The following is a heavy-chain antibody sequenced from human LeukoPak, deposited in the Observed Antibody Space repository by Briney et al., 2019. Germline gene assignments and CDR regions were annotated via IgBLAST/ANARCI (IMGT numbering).Heavy chain of an antibody. CDR3: AKDLLNTVTTVGHY. D-gene: IGHD4-17*01. CDR2: ISGSGGST. Sequence: GGSLRLSCAASGFTFSSYAMSWVRQAPGKGLEWVSAISGSGGSTYYADSVKGRFTISRDNSKNTLYLQMNSLRAEDTAIYYCAKDLLNTVTTVGHYWGQGTLVTVSS. V-gene: IGHV3-23*01. J-gene: IGHJ4*02. CDR1: GFTFSSYA.